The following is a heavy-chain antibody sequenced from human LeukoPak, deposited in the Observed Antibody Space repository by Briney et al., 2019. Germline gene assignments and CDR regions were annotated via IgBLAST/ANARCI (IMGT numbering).Heavy chain of an antibody. CDR2: IYYSGST. CDR3: ARVPEGYCSSTSCFGVGGYYYYMDV. Sequence: SETLSLTCTVSGGSISSYYWSWIRQPPGKGLEWIGYIYYSGSTNYNPSLKSRVTISVDTSKNQFSLKLSSVTAADTAVYYCARVPEGYCSSTSCFGVGGYYYYMDVWGKGTTVTVSS. CDR1: GGSISSYY. D-gene: IGHD2-2*01. J-gene: IGHJ6*03. V-gene: IGHV4-59*01.